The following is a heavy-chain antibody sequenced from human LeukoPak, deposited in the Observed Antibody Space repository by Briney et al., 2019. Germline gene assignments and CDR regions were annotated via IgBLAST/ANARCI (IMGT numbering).Heavy chain of an antibody. CDR1: GYTFTGYY. CDR3: AREKPGIAAAGRLRRSCWFDP. V-gene: IGHV1-2*02. CDR2: INPNSGGT. D-gene: IGHD6-13*01. J-gene: IGHJ5*02. Sequence: GASVKVSCKASGYTFTGYYMYWVRQAPGQGLEWMGWINPNSGGTNYAQKFQGRVTMTRDTSISTAYMELSRLRSDDTAVYYCAREKPGIAAAGRLRRSCWFDPWGQGTLVTVSS.